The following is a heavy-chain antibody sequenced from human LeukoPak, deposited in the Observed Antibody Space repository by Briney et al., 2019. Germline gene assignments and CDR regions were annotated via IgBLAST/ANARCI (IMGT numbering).Heavy chain of an antibody. J-gene: IGHJ4*02. V-gene: IGHV3-23*01. D-gene: IGHD3-10*01. CDR1: GFTFSSYG. CDR2: ISGSGGST. Sequence: PGGSLRLSCSASGFTFSSYGMSWVRQAPGKGLEWVSAISGSGGSTYYADSVKGRFTISRDNSKNTLYLQMNSLRAEDTAVYYCAKHRYGSGSYYFDYWGQGTLVTVSS. CDR3: AKHRYGSGSYYFDY.